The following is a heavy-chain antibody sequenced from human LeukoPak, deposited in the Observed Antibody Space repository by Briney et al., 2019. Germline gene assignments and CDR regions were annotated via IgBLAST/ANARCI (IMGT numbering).Heavy chain of an antibody. CDR2: IKSDGKT. J-gene: IGHJ1*01. D-gene: IGHD3-22*01. CDR3: ARAPSEIGGYYPEYFRH. CDR1: GFTFSSYW. V-gene: IGHV3-74*01. Sequence: GGSLRLSCAASGFTFSSYWMHWVRQAPGKGLVWVSRIKSDGKTNYADSVKGRFTISRDNAKNIVSLQMNSLRAEDTGVYYCARAPSEIGGYYPEYFRHWGQGTLVTVSS.